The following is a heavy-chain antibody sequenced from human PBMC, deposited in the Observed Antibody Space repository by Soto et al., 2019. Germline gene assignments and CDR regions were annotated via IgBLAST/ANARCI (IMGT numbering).Heavy chain of an antibody. J-gene: IGHJ6*02. D-gene: IGHD2-15*01. CDR2: VSWNSEIV. V-gene: IGHV3-9*01. Sequence: PGGSLGLSCEASGFKFGDYAMHWVRQAPGKGLEWVSGVSWNSEIVGYADSVKGRFTISRDNAKNSLYLEMNSLRTEDTALYYCAKDRGPCSGNKCSSLYYYYGMDVWGQGTTVTVSS. CDR3: AKDRGPCSGNKCSSLYYYYGMDV. CDR1: GFKFGDYA.